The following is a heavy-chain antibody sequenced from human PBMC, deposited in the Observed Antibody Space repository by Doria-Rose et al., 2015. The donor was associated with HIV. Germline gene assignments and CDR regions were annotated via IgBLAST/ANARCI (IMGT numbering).Heavy chain of an antibody. CDR2: SSRSVPAT. CDR1: GFIFSSYS. J-gene: IGHJ4*02. D-gene: IGHD1-26*01. V-gene: IGHV3-48*02. Sequence: VQLVESGGGPVQPGGSLRLSCAASGFIFSSYSMNWVRQAPGKGLEWVAYSSRSVPATHYADSVWGRFTISRDNAKNSLYLQMNSLREEDTAVYYCARDPHSLDYWGQGTLVTVSS. CDR3: ARDPHSLDY.